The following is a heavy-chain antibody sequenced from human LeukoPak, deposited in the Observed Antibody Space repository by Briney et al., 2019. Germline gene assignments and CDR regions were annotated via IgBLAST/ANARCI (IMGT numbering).Heavy chain of an antibody. CDR2: IYSGGST. CDR3: ARTQTNCGGDCHYYYYYTAV. J-gene: IGHJ6*03. CDR1: GFTVSSNY. D-gene: IGHD2-21*02. V-gene: IGHV3-53*01. Sequence: GGSLRLSCAASGFTVSSNYMSWVRQAPGKGLEWVSVIYSGGSTYYADSVKGRFTISRDNSKNTLYLQMNSLRAEDTAVYYCARTQTNCGGDCHYYYYYTAVLGKGTTVTVSS.